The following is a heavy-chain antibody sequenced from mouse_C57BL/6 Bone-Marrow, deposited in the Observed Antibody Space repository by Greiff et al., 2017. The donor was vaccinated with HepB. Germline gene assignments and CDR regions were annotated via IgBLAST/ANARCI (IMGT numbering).Heavy chain of an antibody. J-gene: IGHJ4*01. D-gene: IGHD1-1*01. CDR3: ARRHYGSSYYAMDY. V-gene: IGHV1-59*01. Sequence: QVQLQQPGAELVRPGTSVKLSCKASGYTFTSYWMHWVKQRPGQGLEWIGVIDPSDSYTNYKQKFKGKATVTVDTSSSTAYMQLSSLTSEDSAVYYCARRHYGSSYYAMDYWGQGTSVTVSS. CDR1: GYTFTSYW. CDR2: IDPSDSYT.